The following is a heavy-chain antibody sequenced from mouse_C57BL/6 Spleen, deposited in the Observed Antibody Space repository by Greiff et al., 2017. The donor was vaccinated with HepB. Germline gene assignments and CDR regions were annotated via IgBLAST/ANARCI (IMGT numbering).Heavy chain of an antibody. CDR3: ARKGIYYGNLYAMDY. D-gene: IGHD2-1*01. V-gene: IGHV1-53*01. CDR1: GYTFTSYW. J-gene: IGHJ4*01. Sequence: QVHVKQPGTELVKPGASVKLSCKASGYTFTSYWMHWVKQRPGQGLEWIGNINPSNGGTNYNEKFKSKATLTVDKSSSTAYMQLSSLTSEDSAVYYCARKGIYYGNLYAMDYWGQGTSVTVSS. CDR2: INPSNGGT.